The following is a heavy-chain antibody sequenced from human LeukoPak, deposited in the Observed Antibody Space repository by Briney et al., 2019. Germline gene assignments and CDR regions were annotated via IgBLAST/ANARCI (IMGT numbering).Heavy chain of an antibody. Sequence: PGGSLRLSCAASGFTFSSHWMHWVRQAPGKGLVWVSRINSDGSSTSYADSVKGRFTISRDNAKNTLYLQMNSLRAEDTAVYYCARDLGGGSYYGVPYWYFDLWGRGTLVTVSS. D-gene: IGHD1-26*01. CDR1: GFTFSSHW. V-gene: IGHV3-74*01. CDR2: INSDGSST. CDR3: ARDLGGGSYYGVPYWYFDL. J-gene: IGHJ2*01.